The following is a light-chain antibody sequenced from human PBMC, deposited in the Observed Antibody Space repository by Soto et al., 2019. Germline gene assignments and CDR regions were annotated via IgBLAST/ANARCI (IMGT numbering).Light chain of an antibody. CDR1: QSVHSN. CDR3: QQYTDWPWGT. V-gene: IGKV3-15*01. Sequence: EIVMTQSPATLSLSPGETATLSCRASQSVHSNLAWFQQHPGQAPRLLIYGASSRATGIPVRFSGSGSGTEFTLTISSLQPEDFAVYYCQQYTDWPWGTFGGGTKVDIX. CDR2: GAS. J-gene: IGKJ4*01.